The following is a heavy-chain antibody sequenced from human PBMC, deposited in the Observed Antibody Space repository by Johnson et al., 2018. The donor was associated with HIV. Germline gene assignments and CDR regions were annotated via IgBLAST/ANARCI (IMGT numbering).Heavy chain of an antibody. CDR3: AKSIVVVLVGDNDDAFDM. J-gene: IGHJ3*02. CDR1: GFTFSRYG. D-gene: IGHD2-21*01. Sequence: VQLLESGGGVVQPGRSLRLSCAASGFTFSRYGMHWVRQAPGKGREWVAFFSHDERIEYYGDSVKGRFTISRDNPWNTLYLQMNNLTSEDTGAYYCAKSIVVVLVGDNDDAFDMWGLGTMVTVYS. CDR2: FSHDERIE. V-gene: IGHV3-30*18.